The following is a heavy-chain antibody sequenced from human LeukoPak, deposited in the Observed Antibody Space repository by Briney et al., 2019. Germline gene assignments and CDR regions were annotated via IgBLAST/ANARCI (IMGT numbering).Heavy chain of an antibody. CDR2: ISESGNSA. Sequence: PGGSLRLSCAASGLTFSGYWMHWVRQAPGKGLRWVSRISESGNSANYADSVKGRFTISRDNAKNMVYLQMDSLRAEDTAIYYCARHLHDWGQGTLVSVSS. D-gene: IGHD3-16*01. V-gene: IGHV3-74*01. CDR1: GLTFSGYW. CDR3: ARHLHD. J-gene: IGHJ4*02.